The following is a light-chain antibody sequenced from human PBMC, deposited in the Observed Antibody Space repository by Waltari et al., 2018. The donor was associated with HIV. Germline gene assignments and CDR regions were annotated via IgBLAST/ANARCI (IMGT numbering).Light chain of an antibody. Sequence: QSALTQPPSASGPPGQSVTISCTGASSDLGAYNTVSWYQQRPGKAPKVIISEVSKRSSGVPNRFSGSTSGNTASLTVSGLQADDEAEYFCSFYGGSNILVFGGGTKLTVL. CDR3: SFYGGSNILV. CDR2: EVS. V-gene: IGLV2-8*01. J-gene: IGLJ2*01. CDR1: SSDLGAYNT.